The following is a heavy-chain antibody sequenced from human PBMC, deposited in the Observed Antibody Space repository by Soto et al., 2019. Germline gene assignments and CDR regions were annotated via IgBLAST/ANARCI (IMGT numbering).Heavy chain of an antibody. CDR1: RITCRNYA. D-gene: IGHD3-22*01. CDR2: ISGSGGST. Sequence: GGSLRLSCTASRITCRNYAMSWVRQAPGKGLEWVSGISGSGGSTYYADSVKGRFTNSRDNSKNTLYLQMNSLRAEDTAVYYCTKERYSESSGYSDAPFDYWGQGTLVTVSS. J-gene: IGHJ4*02. V-gene: IGHV3-23*01. CDR3: TKERYSESSGYSDAPFDY.